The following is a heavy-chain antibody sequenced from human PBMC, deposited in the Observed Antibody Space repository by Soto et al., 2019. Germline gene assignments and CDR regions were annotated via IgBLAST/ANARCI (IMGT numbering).Heavy chain of an antibody. J-gene: IGHJ4*02. D-gene: IGHD3-10*01. CDR1: GFTFSSYA. CDR3: AARYGSGTSFDY. CDR2: ISGSGGST. V-gene: IGHV3-23*01. Sequence: EVQLLESGGGLVQPGGSLRLSCAASGFTFSSYAMNWVRQAPGKGLEWVSAISGSGGSTYYADSVKGRFTISRDNSKNTLYLQMNSLRAEGTAVYYCAARYGSGTSFDYWGQGTLVTVSS.